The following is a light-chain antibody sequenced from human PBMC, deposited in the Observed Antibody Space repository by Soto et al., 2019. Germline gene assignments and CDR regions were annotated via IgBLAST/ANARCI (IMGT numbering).Light chain of an antibody. Sequence: QSALTQPASVSGSPGQSITITCTGSNNDIGADKFVSWYQQHPGEAPKLIIFDVSNRPSRVSHRFSGSKSGNTASLTISRLQPEDESDYYCTSFTTNLASVFGTGTKLTVL. CDR2: DVS. J-gene: IGLJ1*01. V-gene: IGLV2-14*03. CDR3: TSFTTNLASV. CDR1: NNDIGADKF.